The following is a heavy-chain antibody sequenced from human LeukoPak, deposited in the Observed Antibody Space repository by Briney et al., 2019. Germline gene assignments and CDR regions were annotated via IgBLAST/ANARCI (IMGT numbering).Heavy chain of an antibody. V-gene: IGHV1-69*06. CDR1: GGTFSSYA. J-gene: IGHJ6*03. CDR2: IIPIFGTA. CDR3: ARLGASTVTSYYYYYMDV. Sequence: SVKVSCKASGGTFSSYAISWVRQAPGQGLEWMGGIIPIFGTANYAQKFQGRVTITADKSTSTAYMELSSLRSEDTAVYYCARLGASTVTSYYYYYMDVWGKGTTVTVSS. D-gene: IGHD4-17*01.